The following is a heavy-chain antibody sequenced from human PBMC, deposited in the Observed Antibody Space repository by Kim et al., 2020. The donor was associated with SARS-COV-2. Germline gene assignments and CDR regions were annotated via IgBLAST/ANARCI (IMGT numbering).Heavy chain of an antibody. CDR1: GFIFSNYY. D-gene: IGHD1-20*01. CDR2: IKENGSEN. V-gene: IGHV3-7*01. CDR3: AKGPRRPARYEGFDS. J-gene: IGHJ4*02. Sequence: GGSLRLSCSASGFIFSNYYMSWVRQAPGKGLELVANIKENGSENFYVDSVRGRFTISRDNAMNSLYLQMNSLRTEDTAVYYCAKGPRRPARYEGFDSWGQGSLVIVS.